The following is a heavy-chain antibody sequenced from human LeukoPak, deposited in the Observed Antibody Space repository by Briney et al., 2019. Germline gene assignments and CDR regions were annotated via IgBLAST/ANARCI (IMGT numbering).Heavy chain of an antibody. V-gene: IGHV3-53*01. CDR1: GFTVSSNY. CDR2: IYSGGST. Sequence: GGSLRLSCAASGFTVSSNYMSWVRQAPGKGLEWVSVIYSGGSTYYADSVKGRFTISRDNSKNTLYLQMNSLRAEDTAVYYCAKDKNSYGPHYFDYWGRGTLVTVSS. J-gene: IGHJ4*02. D-gene: IGHD5-18*01. CDR3: AKDKNSYGPHYFDY.